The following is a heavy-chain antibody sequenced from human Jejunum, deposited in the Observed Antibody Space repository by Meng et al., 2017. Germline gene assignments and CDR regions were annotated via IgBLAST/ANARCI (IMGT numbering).Heavy chain of an antibody. J-gene: IGHJ4*02. CDR3: ARDGFSIGHHFDY. CDR2: IYYSGST. Sequence: RETGPGFVTLSESLSLTCTISGGSMSGYYWSWIRQPPGKGLEWIGYIYYSGSTNYNPSLKSRVTISVDTSKNQFSLKLSSVTAADTAVYYCARDGFSIGHHFDYWGQGTLVTVSS. V-gene: IGHV4-59*01. D-gene: IGHD2-15*01. CDR1: GGSMSGYY.